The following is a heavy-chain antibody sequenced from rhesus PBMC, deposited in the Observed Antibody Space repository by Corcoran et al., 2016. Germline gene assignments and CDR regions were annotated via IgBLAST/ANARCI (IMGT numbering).Heavy chain of an antibody. J-gene: IGHJ4*01. V-gene: IGHV4-127*01. CDR3: ARARYSGSWSFDY. CDR2: IGGSSGST. D-gene: IGHD6-25*01. Sequence: QVQLQESGPGLVKPSATLSLTFAVSVSSLSSGYGCSWIRQPLGKGLEWIGYIGGSSGSTNYNPSLKSRVTISKDTSKNQFSLKLSSVTAADTAVYYCARARYSGSWSFDYWGQGVLVTVSS. CDR1: VSSLSSGYG.